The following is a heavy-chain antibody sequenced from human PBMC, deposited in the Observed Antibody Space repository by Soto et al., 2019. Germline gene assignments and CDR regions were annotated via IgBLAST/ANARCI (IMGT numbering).Heavy chain of an antibody. CDR1: GFTFSSYN. D-gene: IGHD2-15*01. CDR2: ISSSSSYI. V-gene: IGHV3-21*01. CDR3: AIGRWDIVVVVAARFDAFDI. Sequence: VGSLRLSCAASGFTFSSYNMNWVRQAPGKGLEWVSSISSSSSYIYYADSVKGRFTISRDNAKNSLYLQMNSLRAEDTAVYYCAIGRWDIVVVVAARFDAFDIWGQGTMVTVSS. J-gene: IGHJ3*02.